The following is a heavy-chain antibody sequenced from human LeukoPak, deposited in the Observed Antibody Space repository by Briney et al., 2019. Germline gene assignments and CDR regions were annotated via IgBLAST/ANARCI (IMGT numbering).Heavy chain of an antibody. D-gene: IGHD5-24*01. CDR2: INSDGSSA. CDR3: ARIRNGFNNDY. V-gene: IGHV3-74*01. CDR1: GFTFSSYW. J-gene: IGHJ4*02. Sequence: GGSLRLSCAASGFTFSSYWMHWVRQAPGKGLVWVSRINSDGSSASYADSVKGRFTISRDNAKNTLYLQMNSLRAEDTAVYYCARIRNGFNNDYWGQGTLVTVSS.